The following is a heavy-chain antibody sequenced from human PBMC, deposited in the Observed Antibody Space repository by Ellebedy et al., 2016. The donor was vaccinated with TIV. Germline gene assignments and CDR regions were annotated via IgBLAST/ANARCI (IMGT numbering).Heavy chain of an antibody. V-gene: IGHV1-18*04. J-gene: IGHJ4*02. CDR1: GYTFINYG. CDR2: INTYNGNR. D-gene: IGHD5-12*01. CDR3: ARYRLGEGSGYEFFDY. Sequence: AASVKVSCKASGYTFINYGFIWVRRAPGQGLEWMGWINTYNGNRNYAQKLQGRLTMTTDTSTGTAYMELRSLRSDDTAVYYCARYRLGEGSGYEFFDYWGQGTLVTVSS.